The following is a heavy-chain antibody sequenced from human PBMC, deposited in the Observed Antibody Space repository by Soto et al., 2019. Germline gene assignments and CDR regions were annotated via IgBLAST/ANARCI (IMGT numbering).Heavy chain of an antibody. CDR2: IYWDDEK. J-gene: IGHJ4*02. D-gene: IGHD5-18*01. CDR1: GFSLTSNGVA. CDR3: VHNSYSKVAGY. Sequence: QITLKESGPTLVKPTQPLTLTCTFSGFSLTSNGVAVDWVRQPPGKALEWLALIYWDDEKRYSPYLEHRLSITNHTSKNQVVLTMTNMRPVDTATYYSVHNSYSKVAGYWGQGTQVTVSS. V-gene: IGHV2-5*02.